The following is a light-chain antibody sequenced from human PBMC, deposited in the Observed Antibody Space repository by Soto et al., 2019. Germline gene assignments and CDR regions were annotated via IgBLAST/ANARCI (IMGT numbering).Light chain of an antibody. CDR1: SSDVGSYNY. J-gene: IGLJ7*01. V-gene: IGLV2-14*01. Sequence: QSALTQPASVSGSPGQSITISCTGTSSDVGSYNYVSWYQQHPGKAPKLMIYNVSNRPSGVSNRFSGSKSGNTASLTISGLQAEDEADYYCSSYTNSNTAVFGGGTQLTVL. CDR3: SSYTNSNTAV. CDR2: NVS.